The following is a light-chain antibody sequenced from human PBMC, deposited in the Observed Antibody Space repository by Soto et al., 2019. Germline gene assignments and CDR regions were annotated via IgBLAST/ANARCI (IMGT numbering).Light chain of an antibody. CDR3: MQALQTPRT. J-gene: IGKJ1*01. V-gene: IGKV2-28*01. CDR2: LGS. Sequence: DIVMTQSPLSLPVTPGEPASISCRSSQSLLHSNGYNYLDWYLQKPGQSPQLLIYLGSNWASGVSDRFSGSGSGTDFTLKISRAEAEDVGVYYCMQALQTPRTFGQGTKVEIK. CDR1: QSLLHSNGYNY.